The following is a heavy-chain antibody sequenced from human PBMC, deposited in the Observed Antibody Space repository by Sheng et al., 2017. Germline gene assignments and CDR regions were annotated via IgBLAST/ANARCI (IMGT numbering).Heavy chain of an antibody. CDR2: IIPMFNTP. J-gene: IGHJ4*02. CDR3: ARSTLGYSGYDWDQ. D-gene: IGHD5-12*01. CDR1: GYNFTSYD. Sequence: QVQLVQSGAEVKKPGASVKVSCKASGYNFTSYDINWVRQATGQGLEWMGGIIPMFNTPNYAQKFQGRITMTADESTTTAYMNLSSLRSEDSAVYYCARSTLGYSGYDWDQWGQGTLVTVSS. V-gene: IGHV1-69*01.